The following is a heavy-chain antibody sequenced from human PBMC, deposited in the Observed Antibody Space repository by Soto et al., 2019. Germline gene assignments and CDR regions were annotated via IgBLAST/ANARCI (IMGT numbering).Heavy chain of an antibody. D-gene: IGHD1-26*01. CDR3: ARGSPPTFDY. V-gene: IGHV1-3*01. CDR1: GYTFSNYA. Sequence: GASVKVSCKDSGYTFSNYAIHWVRQAPGQRLEWMGWINAGNGNTKSSQKFQGRVTITRDTSASTAYMELSSLRSEDTAVYYCARGSPPTFDYWGQGTLVTVS. J-gene: IGHJ4*02. CDR2: INAGNGNT.